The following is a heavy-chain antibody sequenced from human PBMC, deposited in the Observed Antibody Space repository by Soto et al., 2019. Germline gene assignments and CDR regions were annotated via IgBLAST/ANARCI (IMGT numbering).Heavy chain of an antibody. CDR2: ISSSSSYI. J-gene: IGHJ6*02. D-gene: IGHD3-10*01. V-gene: IGHV3-21*01. Sequence: GGSLRLSCAASGSTFSSYSMNWVRQAPGKGLEWVSSISSSSSYIYYADSVKGRFTISRDNAKNSLYLQMSSLRAEDTAVYYCARSVVWFGELYYYYGMDVWGQGTTVTVSS. CDR1: GSTFSSYS. CDR3: ARSVVWFGELYYYYGMDV.